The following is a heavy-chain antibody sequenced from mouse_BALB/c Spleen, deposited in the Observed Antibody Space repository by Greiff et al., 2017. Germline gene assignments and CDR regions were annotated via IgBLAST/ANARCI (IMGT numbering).Heavy chain of an antibody. J-gene: IGHJ4*01. V-gene: IGHV5-17*02. CDR3: ARSRQLGGVYYYARDY. CDR1: GFTFSSFG. Sequence: EVMLVESGGGLVQPGGSRKLSCAASGFTFSSFGMHWVRQAPEKGLEWVAYISSGSSTIYYADTVKGRFTISRDNPKNTLFLQMTSLRSEDTAMYYCARSRQLGGVYYYARDYWGQGTSVTVSS. D-gene: IGHD3-2*01. CDR2: ISSGSSTI.